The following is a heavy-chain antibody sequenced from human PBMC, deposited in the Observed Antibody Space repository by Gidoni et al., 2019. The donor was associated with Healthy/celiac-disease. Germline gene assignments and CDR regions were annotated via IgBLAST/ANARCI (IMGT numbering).Heavy chain of an antibody. CDR2: IYYSGST. D-gene: IGHD3-10*01. CDR3: ARAEGLLWFGELLGWFDP. V-gene: IGHV4-59*01. J-gene: IGHJ5*02. Sequence: QVQLQESGPGLVKPSETLSLTCTVSGGSISSYYWSWIRQPPGKGLEWIVYIYYSGSTNYNPSLKSRVTISVDTSKNQFSLKLSSVTAADTAVYYCARAEGLLWFGELLGWFDPWGQGTLVTVSS. CDR1: GGSISSYY.